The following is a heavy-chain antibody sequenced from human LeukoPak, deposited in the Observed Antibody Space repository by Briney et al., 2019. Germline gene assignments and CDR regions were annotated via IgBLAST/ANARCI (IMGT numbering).Heavy chain of an antibody. CDR2: TNHSGST. CDR1: GGSFSGYY. CDR3: ARGRPSRITMIVVARYYFDY. V-gene: IGHV4-34*01. Sequence: SETLSLTCAVYGGSFSGYYWSWIRQPPGKGLEWIGETNHSGSTNYNPSLKSRVTISVDTSKNQFSLKLSSVTAADTAVYYCARGRPSRITMIVVARYYFDYWGQGTLVTVSS. J-gene: IGHJ4*02. D-gene: IGHD3-22*01.